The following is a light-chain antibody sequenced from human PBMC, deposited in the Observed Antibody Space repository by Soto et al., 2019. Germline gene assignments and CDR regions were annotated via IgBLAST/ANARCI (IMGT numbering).Light chain of an antibody. V-gene: IGKV3-15*01. CDR1: QSVSSN. Sequence: EVVGTKSTANLSVARGERATLSCRASQSVSSNLAWYQQKPGQAPRLLIYGASTSATGIPAMFSGSGSGTEFTLTISSLQSEDFAVYYCQQYNNWPRTFAQRAKVDNK. J-gene: IGKJ1*01. CDR2: GAS. CDR3: QQYNNWPRT.